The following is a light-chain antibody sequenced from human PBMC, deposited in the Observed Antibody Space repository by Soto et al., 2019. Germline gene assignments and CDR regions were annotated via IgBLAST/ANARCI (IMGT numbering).Light chain of an antibody. CDR1: VSEVAGYTY. Sequence: QSALTQPASVSGSPGQSITISCTGAVSEVAGYTYVSWYQQHPGKGPKVIIYDVSNRPSGVSNRFSGSKSGTTASLTISGLQAEDEADYYCSSFTSILGLVGGGTKLTVL. J-gene: IGLJ2*01. V-gene: IGLV2-14*03. CDR2: DVS. CDR3: SSFTSILGL.